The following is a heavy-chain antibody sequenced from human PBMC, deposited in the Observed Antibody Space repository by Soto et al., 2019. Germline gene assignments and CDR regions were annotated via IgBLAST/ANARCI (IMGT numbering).Heavy chain of an antibody. CDR2: IWYDGSNK. Sequence: PGGSLRLSCAASGFTFSSYGMHWVRQAPGKGLEWVAVIWYDGSNKYYADSVKGRFTISRDNSKNTLYLQMNSLGAEDTAVYYCAREEIAARPTRNYYYYGMDVWGQGTTVTVSS. D-gene: IGHD6-6*01. J-gene: IGHJ6*02. V-gene: IGHV3-33*01. CDR1: GFTFSSYG. CDR3: AREEIAARPTRNYYYYGMDV.